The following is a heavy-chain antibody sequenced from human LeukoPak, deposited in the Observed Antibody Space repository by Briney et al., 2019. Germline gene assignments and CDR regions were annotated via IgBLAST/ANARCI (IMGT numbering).Heavy chain of an antibody. V-gene: IGHV3-7*01. J-gene: IGHJ6*02. CDR3: ARDRYHYYYYGMDV. D-gene: IGHD2-2*02. CDR1: GFTFSSYW. CDR2: IKQDGSEK. Sequence: GGSLRLSCAASGFTFSSYWMSWVRQAPGKGLEWVANIKQDGSEKYYVDSVKGRFTISRDNAKNSQYLQMNSLRAEDTAVYYCARDRYHYYYYGMDVWGQGTTVTVSS.